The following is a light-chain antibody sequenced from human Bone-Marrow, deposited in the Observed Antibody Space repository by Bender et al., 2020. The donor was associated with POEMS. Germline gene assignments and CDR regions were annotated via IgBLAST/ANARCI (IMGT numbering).Light chain of an antibody. Sequence: QSALTQPASVSGSPGQSITISCTGTSSDVGGYNYVSWYQQHPGKAPKLMIYDVSNRPSGVSNRFSGSKSGNMASLTIFGLQAEDEADYYCCSYAGINTFVLFGGGTKLTVL. J-gene: IGLJ2*01. CDR3: CSYAGINTFVL. CDR2: DVS. V-gene: IGLV2-14*01. CDR1: SSDVGGYNY.